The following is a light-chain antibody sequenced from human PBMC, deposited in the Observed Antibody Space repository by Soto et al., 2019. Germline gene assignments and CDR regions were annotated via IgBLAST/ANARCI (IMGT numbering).Light chain of an antibody. J-gene: IGLJ3*02. CDR2: KVS. Sequence: QSVLTQPASVSGSPGQSITISCTGTSSDIGAYNSVSWYQQHPGKAPKLVIYKVSDRPSGVSSRFSASKSGNTASLTISGLQAEDEADYCCSSYSTATSPQWVFGGGTQLTVL. CDR1: SSDIGAYNS. CDR3: SSYSTATSPQWV. V-gene: IGLV2-14*01.